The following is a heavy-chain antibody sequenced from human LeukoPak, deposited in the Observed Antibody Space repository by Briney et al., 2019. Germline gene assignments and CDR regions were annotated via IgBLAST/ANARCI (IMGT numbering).Heavy chain of an antibody. V-gene: IGHV3-23*01. CDR3: AKDLGSAWFPLSPSFDY. Sequence: GGSLRLSCAASGFTFSNYAMSWVRQAPGKGLEWVSVISGSGGNTYYADSVKGRFTISRDNSRNALYLQMNSLRAEDMALYYCAKDLGSAWFPLSPSFDYWGQEPWSPSPQ. D-gene: IGHD6-19*01. J-gene: IGHJ4*01. CDR1: GFTFSNYA. CDR2: ISGSGGNT.